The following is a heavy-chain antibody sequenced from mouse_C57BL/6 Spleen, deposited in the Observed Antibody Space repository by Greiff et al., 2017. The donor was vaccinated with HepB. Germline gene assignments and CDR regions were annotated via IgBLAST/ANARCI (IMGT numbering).Heavy chain of an antibody. CDR3: AAQATSSFDH. V-gene: IGHV1-69*01. CDR2: IDPSDSYT. Sequence: VQLQQPGAELVMPGASVKLSCKASGYTFTSYWMHWVKQRPGQGLEWIGEIDPSDSYTNYNQKFKGKSTVTVDKSSSTAYMQLSSLTSEDSAVYYCAAQATSSFDHWGQGTTLTVSS. J-gene: IGHJ2*01. CDR1: GYTFTSYW. D-gene: IGHD3-2*02.